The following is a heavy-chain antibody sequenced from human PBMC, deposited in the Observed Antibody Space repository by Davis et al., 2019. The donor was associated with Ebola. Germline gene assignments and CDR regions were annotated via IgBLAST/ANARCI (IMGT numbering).Heavy chain of an antibody. J-gene: IGHJ4*02. V-gene: IGHV3-23*01. CDR3: AKVKYYSTWRGGFDY. Sequence: GGSLRLSCAASGFIFSSYVMSWVRQAPGKGLEWVSTLGTSADTYYADSVRGRFTISRDNSNNTLYLQMNSLRAEDTALYYCAKVKYYSTWRGGFDYWGQGTLVTVSS. D-gene: IGHD6-13*01. CDR2: LGTSADT. CDR1: GFIFSSYV.